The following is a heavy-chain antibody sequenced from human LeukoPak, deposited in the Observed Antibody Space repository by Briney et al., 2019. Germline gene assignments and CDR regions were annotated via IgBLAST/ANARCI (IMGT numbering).Heavy chain of an antibody. V-gene: IGHV4-31*03. D-gene: IGHD2-2*01. CDR3: ARNGPRYCSSTSCLNWFDP. Sequence: SETLSLTCTVSGGSISSGGYYWSWIRQHPGKGLEWIGYIYYSGSTYYNPSLKSRVTITVDTPKNQCSLKLSSVTAADTAVYYCARNGPRYCSSTSCLNWFDPWGQGTLVTVSS. CDR2: IYYSGST. CDR1: GGSISSGGYY. J-gene: IGHJ5*02.